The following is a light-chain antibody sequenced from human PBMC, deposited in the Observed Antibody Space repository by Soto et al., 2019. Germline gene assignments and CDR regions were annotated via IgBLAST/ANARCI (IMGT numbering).Light chain of an antibody. CDR1: QSVSSY. V-gene: IGKV3-11*01. J-gene: IGKJ4*01. CDR3: QQRSNWPLT. CDR2: DVF. Sequence: EIVLTQSPATLSLSPGERATLSCRASQSVSSYLAWYQQKPGQAPRLLIYDVFNRATGIPARFSGSGSGTDFTLAISSLEPEDVAVYYCQQRSNWPLTFGGGTKVEIK.